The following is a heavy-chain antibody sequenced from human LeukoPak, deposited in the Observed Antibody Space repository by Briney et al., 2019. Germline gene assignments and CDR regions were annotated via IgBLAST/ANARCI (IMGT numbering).Heavy chain of an antibody. Sequence: PGGSLRLSCAASGFTFSSYAMSWVRQAPGKGLEWVSAISDSGGSTYYADSVKGRFTISRDNSKNTLYLQMNSLRAEDTAVYYCAKGRVVAEMATTPPFYWGQGTLVTVSS. CDR2: ISDSGGST. CDR3: AKGRVVAEMATTPPFY. CDR1: GFTFSSYA. V-gene: IGHV3-23*01. J-gene: IGHJ4*02. D-gene: IGHD2-2*01.